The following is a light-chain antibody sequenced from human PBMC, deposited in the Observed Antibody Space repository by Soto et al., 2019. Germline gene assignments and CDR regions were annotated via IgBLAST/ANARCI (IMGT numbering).Light chain of an antibody. Sequence: QSVLTQPPSASATPGQRVTTSGLGSSSNTGTNYVYWYQHLPGTAPKLLIYRNDQRPSGVPDRFSGSMSGTAASLAIGGLRSEDEADYYCAAWDDSLSGVVFGGGTQLTVL. CDR1: SSNTGTNY. CDR3: AAWDDSLSGVV. J-gene: IGLJ2*01. CDR2: RND. V-gene: IGLV1-47*01.